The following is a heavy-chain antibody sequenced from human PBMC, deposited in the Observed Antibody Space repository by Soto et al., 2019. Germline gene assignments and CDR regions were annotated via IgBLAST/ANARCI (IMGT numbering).Heavy chain of an antibody. CDR1: GYTFTSYG. CDR3: AGGPPFLLWVGADYGMDV. D-gene: IGHD3-10*01. CDR2: ISAYNGNT. Sequence: QVQLVQSGAEVKKPGASVKVSCKASGYTFTSYGISWVRQAPGQGLEWMGWISAYNGNTNYAQKRQGRGTITTDTSTNTAFIGLRRLRSDDTAVDYFAGGPPFLLWVGADYGMDVLGQGATGTVSS. J-gene: IGHJ6*02. V-gene: IGHV1-18*01.